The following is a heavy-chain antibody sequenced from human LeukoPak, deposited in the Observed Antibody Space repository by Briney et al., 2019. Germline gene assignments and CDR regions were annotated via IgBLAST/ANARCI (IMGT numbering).Heavy chain of an antibody. CDR2: IYYSGST. J-gene: IGHJ2*01. V-gene: IGHV4-59*01. Sequence: SETLSLTCTVSGGSISSYYWSWIRQPPGKGLEWIGYIYYSGSTNYNPSLKSRVTISVDTSKNQFSLRLSFVTAADTAVYYCARGLLDRLYWYFDLWGRGTLVTVSS. D-gene: IGHD2-21*01. CDR1: GGSISSYY. CDR3: ARGLLDRLYWYFDL.